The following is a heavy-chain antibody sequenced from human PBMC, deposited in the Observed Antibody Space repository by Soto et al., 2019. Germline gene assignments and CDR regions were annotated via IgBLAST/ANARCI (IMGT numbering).Heavy chain of an antibody. D-gene: IGHD6-13*01. CDR2: ISGSGGST. CDR1: GFTFSSYA. Sequence: EVQLLESGGGLVQPGGSLRLSCAASGFTFSSYAMNWVRQAPGKGLEWVSDISGSGGSTYYADSVKGRFTISRDNSKNTLYLLMNSLRAEDTAVYYCARRSSSWYFDYWGQGTLVTVSS. V-gene: IGHV3-23*01. J-gene: IGHJ4*02. CDR3: ARRSSSWYFDY.